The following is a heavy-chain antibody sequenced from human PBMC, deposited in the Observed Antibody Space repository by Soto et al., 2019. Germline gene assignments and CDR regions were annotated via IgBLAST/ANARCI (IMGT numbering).Heavy chain of an antibody. D-gene: IGHD6-19*01. J-gene: IGHJ4*02. Sequence: EVQLVQSGAEVKKPGESLRISCKGSGYSFTSYWISWVRQMPGKGLEWMGRIDPSDSYTNYSPSFQGHVTISADKSISTAYLQWSSLKALDTAMYYCARHDGVIAVARGFDYWGQGTLVTVSS. CDR2: IDPSDSYT. V-gene: IGHV5-10-1*03. CDR1: GYSFTSYW. CDR3: ARHDGVIAVARGFDY.